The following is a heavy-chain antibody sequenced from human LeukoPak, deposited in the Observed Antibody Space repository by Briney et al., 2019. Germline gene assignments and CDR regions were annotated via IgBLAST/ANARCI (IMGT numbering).Heavy chain of an antibody. J-gene: IGHJ6*02. V-gene: IGHV1-2*02. CDR1: GYTFTGYY. CDR3: ARELWFGESHYYGMDV. Sequence: GASVKVSCKASGYTFTGYYMHWVRQPPGQGLEWVGWINPNSGGTNYAQKFQGRVTMTRDTSISTAYMELSRLRSDDTAVYYCARELWFGESHYYGMDVWGQGTTVTVSS. CDR2: INPNSGGT. D-gene: IGHD3-10*01.